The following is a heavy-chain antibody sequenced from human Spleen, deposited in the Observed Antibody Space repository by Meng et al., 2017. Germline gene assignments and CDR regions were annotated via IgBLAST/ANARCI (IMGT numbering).Heavy chain of an antibody. CDR3: ARERIRSGGNFDY. D-gene: IGHD6-19*01. CDR1: GFSVSSNY. Sequence: GESLKISCAASGFSVSSNYMSWVRQAPGKGLEWVSVIYTCGNAYYADSVQGRFTISRDSSKNTIYLQMNSLRAEDTAVYYCARERIRSGGNFDYWGQGTLVTVSS. CDR2: IYTCGNA. V-gene: IGHV3-66*03. J-gene: IGHJ4*02.